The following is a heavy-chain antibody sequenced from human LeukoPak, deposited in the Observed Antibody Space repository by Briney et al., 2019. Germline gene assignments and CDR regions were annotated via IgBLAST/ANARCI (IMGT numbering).Heavy chain of an antibody. J-gene: IGHJ4*02. CDR1: GFTVSSNY. CDR3: AKGITVMMVAPGY. D-gene: IGHD3-22*01. V-gene: IGHV3-53*01. Sequence: GGSLRLSCAASGFTVSSNYMTWVRQAPGKGLEWVSVIYSNNSTFYAPSVKGRFTISRDNSKNTLYLQMNSLRAEDTAVYYCAKGITVMMVAPGYWGQGTLVTVSS. CDR2: IYSNNST.